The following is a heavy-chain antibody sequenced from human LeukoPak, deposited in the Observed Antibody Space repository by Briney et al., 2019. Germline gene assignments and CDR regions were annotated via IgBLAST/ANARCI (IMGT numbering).Heavy chain of an antibody. Sequence: PGGSLRLSCAASGFTFDDYAMHWVRQAPGKGLEWVSGISWNSGSIGYADSVKGRFTISRDNAKNSLYLQTNSLRAEDTALYYCAKDKSPILQSYFDYWGQGTLVTVSS. V-gene: IGHV3-9*01. CDR1: GFTFDDYA. CDR3: AKDKSPILQSYFDY. J-gene: IGHJ4*02. CDR2: ISWNSGSI.